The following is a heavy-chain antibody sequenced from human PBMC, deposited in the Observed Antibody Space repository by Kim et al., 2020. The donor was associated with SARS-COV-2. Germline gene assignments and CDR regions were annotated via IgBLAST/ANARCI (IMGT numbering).Heavy chain of an antibody. Sequence: GGSLRLSCVGSGFTFSNHWMGWVRQAPGRGLEWMATLSQDGSMTDYVDSVKGRFFISRDNAKNSLFLQMNSLRTADTAVYHCARVPTGDWRTFDSWGRGSLVTVSS. J-gene: IGHJ4*02. D-gene: IGHD2-21*02. CDR1: GFTFSNHW. V-gene: IGHV3-7*01. CDR2: LSQDGSMT. CDR3: ARVPTGDWRTFDS.